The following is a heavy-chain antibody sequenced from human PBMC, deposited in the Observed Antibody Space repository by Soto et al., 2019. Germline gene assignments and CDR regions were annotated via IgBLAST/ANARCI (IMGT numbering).Heavy chain of an antibody. J-gene: IGHJ4*02. CDR1: GFSLTRNDVG. Sequence: ESGPTLVNPTQTLTLTCTFSGFSLTRNDVGVGWIRQPPGKALEWLALIYWDDDKRYSPSLKSRLTSTKDTSKNQVVLRMTNMDPVDTATYYCAHSRYSRSSFDYWGQGTLVTVSS. CDR3: AHSRYSRSSFDY. D-gene: IGHD6-6*01. V-gene: IGHV2-5*02. CDR2: IYWDDDK.